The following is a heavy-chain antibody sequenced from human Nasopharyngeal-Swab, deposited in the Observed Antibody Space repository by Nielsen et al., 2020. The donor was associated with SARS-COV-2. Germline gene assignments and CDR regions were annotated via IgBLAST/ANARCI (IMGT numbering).Heavy chain of an antibody. J-gene: IGHJ6*02. V-gene: IGHV3-48*02. Sequence: GESLKISCAASGFTFSSYSMNWVRQAPGKGLEWVSYISSTSSTIYYADSVKGRFTISRDNAKNSLYLQMNSLRDEDTAVYYCASDPIERIAADGNYYYYGMDVWGQGTTVTVSS. D-gene: IGHD6-13*01. CDR1: GFTFSSYS. CDR3: ASDPIERIAADGNYYYYGMDV. CDR2: ISSTSSTI.